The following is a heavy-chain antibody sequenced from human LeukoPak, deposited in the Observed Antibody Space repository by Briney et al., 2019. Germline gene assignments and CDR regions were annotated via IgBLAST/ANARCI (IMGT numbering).Heavy chain of an antibody. V-gene: IGHV3-21*01. Sequence: GGSLRLSWAASGFTFSTYSMNWVRQAPGKGLEWVSSISSSSSYIYYADSVKGRFTISRDNAKNSLYLQMNSLRAEDTAVYYCARVGRHNAFDIWGQGTMVTVSS. CDR1: GFTFSTYS. CDR2: ISSSSSYI. J-gene: IGHJ3*02. CDR3: ARVGRHNAFDI. D-gene: IGHD1-26*01.